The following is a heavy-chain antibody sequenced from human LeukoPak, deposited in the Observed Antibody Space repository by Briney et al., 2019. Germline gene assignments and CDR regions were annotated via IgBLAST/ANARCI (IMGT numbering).Heavy chain of an antibody. J-gene: IGHJ4*02. V-gene: IGHV5-51*01. CDR2: IYLGNSDT. Sequence: GESLKISCKGSGYTFNNYWIGWVRQMPGRDLEWMGIIYLGNSDTRYRPSFQGQVTISADKSISTAYLHWSSLKASDTAMYYCARSASLAFGHFDSWGQGTLVTVSS. CDR3: ARSASLAFGHFDS. CDR1: GYTFNNYW. D-gene: IGHD3-3*02.